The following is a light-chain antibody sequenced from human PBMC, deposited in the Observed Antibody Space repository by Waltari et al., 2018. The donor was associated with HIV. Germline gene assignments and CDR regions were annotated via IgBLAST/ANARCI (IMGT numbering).Light chain of an antibody. Sequence: QPVLTQPPSASGTPGQRVTISCSGSSSNIENDNVYWYQQFPGAAPKLLIYKDTQRPSGVPDRFTGSKSGTSASLAIGGLRSEDEADYYCVGWDSRLRGYV. CDR1: SSNIENDN. CDR3: VGWDSRLRGYV. J-gene: IGLJ1*01. V-gene: IGLV1-47*01. CDR2: KDT.